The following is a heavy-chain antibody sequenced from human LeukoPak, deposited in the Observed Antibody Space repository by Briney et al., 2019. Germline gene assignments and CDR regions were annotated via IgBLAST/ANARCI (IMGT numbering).Heavy chain of an antibody. CDR1: GFTFSSYW. J-gene: IGHJ3*02. CDR2: IKSDGRST. Sequence: GGSLRLSCAASGFTFSSYWMHWVRQAPGKGLVWVSYIKSDGRSTSYADSVKGRFTISRDNSKNTLYLQMNSLRAEDTAMYYCARDRLTNDAFDIWGQGTMVTVSS. V-gene: IGHV3-74*01. D-gene: IGHD2-8*01. CDR3: ARDRLTNDAFDI.